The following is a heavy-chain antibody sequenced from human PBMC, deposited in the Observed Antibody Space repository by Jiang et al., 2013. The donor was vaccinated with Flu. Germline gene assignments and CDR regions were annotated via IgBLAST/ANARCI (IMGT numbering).Heavy chain of an antibody. CDR2: ISVYSGDT. Sequence: EVKKPGRLSECLLQGFWLHLFPTTASPRVRQAPGQGLELMGWISVYSGDTNSGQKFPGRVTIITDRSTSTVYMELRNLRSDDTGVYYCARDAAPYCGGGSCYGFFDLWGQGTLVTVSS. V-gene: IGHV1-18*04. CDR3: ARDAAPYCGGGSCYGFFDL. D-gene: IGHD2-15*01. CDR1: LHLFPTTA. J-gene: IGHJ4*02.